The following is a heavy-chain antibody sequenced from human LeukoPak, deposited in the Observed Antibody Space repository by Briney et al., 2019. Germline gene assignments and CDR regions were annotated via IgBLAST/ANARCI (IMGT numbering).Heavy chain of an antibody. CDR1: GGTFSSYA. J-gene: IGHJ5*02. CDR3: ARVLYSSGWYNNWFDP. Sequence: GASVKVSCKASGGTFSSYAISWVRQAPGQGLEWMGGIIPIFGTANYAQKFQGRVTITADKSTSTAYMELSSLRSEDTAVYYCARVLYSSGWYNNWFDPWGQGTLVTVSS. CDR2: IIPIFGTA. D-gene: IGHD6-19*01. V-gene: IGHV1-69*06.